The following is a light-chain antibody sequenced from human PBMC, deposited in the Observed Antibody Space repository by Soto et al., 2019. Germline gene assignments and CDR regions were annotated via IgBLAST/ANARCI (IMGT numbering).Light chain of an antibody. CDR1: QSVSSK. Sequence: EIVMTQSPATLSVSPGERVTLSCRASQSVSSKLAWYQQKPGQSPRLLIYGASTRATGIPARFSGSGSGTEFTLTISSLQSEDFAVYYCQQYNSWPLVFGGGTKVEIK. J-gene: IGKJ4*01. CDR2: GAS. V-gene: IGKV3-15*01. CDR3: QQYNSWPLV.